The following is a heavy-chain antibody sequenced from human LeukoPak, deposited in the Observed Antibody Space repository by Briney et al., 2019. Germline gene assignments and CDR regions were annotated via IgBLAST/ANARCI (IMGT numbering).Heavy chain of an antibody. CDR1: GGSISSYY. D-gene: IGHD5-24*01. CDR2: IYYSGST. CDR3: ARHRRDGYKV. V-gene: IGHV4-59*08. Sequence: SETLSLTCTVSGGSISSYYWSWIRQPPGKGLEWIGYIYYSGSTNYNPSLKSRVTISVDTPKNQFSLKLSSVTAADTAVYYCARHRRDGYKVWGQGTLVTVSS. J-gene: IGHJ4*02.